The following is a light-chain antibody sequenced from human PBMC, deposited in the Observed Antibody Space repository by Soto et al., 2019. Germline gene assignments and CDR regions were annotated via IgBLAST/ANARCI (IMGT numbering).Light chain of an antibody. CDR3: SSYTRSSTVV. CDR2: EVS. V-gene: IGLV2-14*01. Sequence: QSALTQPASVSGSPGQSITISCTGSSSDVGGYNYVSWYQQHPGKAPKLMIFEVSNRPSGVSNRFSGSKSGNTASLTIYGLQAEDEADYYCSSYTRSSTVVFGGGTKLTVL. CDR1: SSDVGGYNY. J-gene: IGLJ2*01.